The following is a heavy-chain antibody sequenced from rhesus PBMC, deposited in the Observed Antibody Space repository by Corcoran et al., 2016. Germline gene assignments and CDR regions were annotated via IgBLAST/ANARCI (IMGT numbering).Heavy chain of an antibody. D-gene: IGHD4-23*01. J-gene: IGHJ4*01. CDR2: IYGGSGST. CDR3: ARYPEYTNYAYFDY. Sequence: QVQLQESGPGLVKPSETLSLTCAVSGGSISSNYWSWIRQSPGTGLEWFGYIYGGSGSTSYNPSLKSRVTISTDTSKNQFSLKLSSVTAADTAVYYCARYPEYTNYAYFDYWGQGVLVTVSS. V-gene: IGHV4-147*01. CDR1: GGSISSNY.